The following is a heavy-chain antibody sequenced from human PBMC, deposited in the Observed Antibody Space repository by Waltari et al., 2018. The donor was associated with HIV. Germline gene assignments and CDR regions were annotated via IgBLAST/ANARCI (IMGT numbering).Heavy chain of an antibody. J-gene: IGHJ5*02. CDR2: IYHSGST. V-gene: IGHV4-38-2*02. Sequence: QVQLQESGPGLVKPSETLSLPCAASGYPISSRYYSGWIRQPPGNGLEWIGSIYHSGSTYYNPSLKSRVTISVDTPKNQFSLKLSSVTAADTAVYYCARDLGVVVPAAPPSNWFDPWGQGTLVTVSS. CDR3: ARDLGVVVPAAPPSNWFDP. CDR1: GYPISSRYY. D-gene: IGHD2-2*01.